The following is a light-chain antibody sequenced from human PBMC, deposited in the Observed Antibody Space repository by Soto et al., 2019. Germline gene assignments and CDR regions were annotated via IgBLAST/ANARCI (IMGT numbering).Light chain of an antibody. Sequence: AIQMTQSPSSQSASVGDRVTITCRASQDIRTDLGWYQQKPGKAPKLLIYAASSLQSGVPSRFSGSGSGTDFTLTISSLQAEDFATYYFLQDYNYPPTFGQGTRLEIK. CDR2: AAS. J-gene: IGKJ5*01. CDR1: QDIRTD. V-gene: IGKV1-6*02. CDR3: LQDYNYPPT.